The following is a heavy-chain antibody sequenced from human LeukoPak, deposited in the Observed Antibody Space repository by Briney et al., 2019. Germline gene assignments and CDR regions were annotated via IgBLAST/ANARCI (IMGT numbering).Heavy chain of an antibody. V-gene: IGHV4-34*01. J-gene: IGHJ4*02. CDR1: GGPFVGYY. CDR2: ITHSGGG. D-gene: IGHD3-10*01. CDR3: ARRAGAPDFDV. Sequence: SSDTLSLTCNVSGGPFVGYYWTWIRQPPGKGLEWIGEITHSGGGNYNPSLKNRVTISVDSSQNRFSLKVVSVTAADTAVYYCARRAGAPDFDVWGPGMLVSVSS.